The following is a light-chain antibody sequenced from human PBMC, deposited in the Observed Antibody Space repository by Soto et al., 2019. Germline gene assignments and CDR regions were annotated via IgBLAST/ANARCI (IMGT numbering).Light chain of an antibody. V-gene: IGLV2-14*01. Sequence: QSALTQPASVSGSPGQSITISCTGTSSDVGGYNYVSWYQQHPGKAPKLMIYDVSNRPSGVSNRFSGSKSGNTASLTISGLQAEDEADYYCSSYTGSSTYDFGTGTKVT. CDR2: DVS. J-gene: IGLJ1*01. CDR1: SSDVGGYNY. CDR3: SSYTGSSTYD.